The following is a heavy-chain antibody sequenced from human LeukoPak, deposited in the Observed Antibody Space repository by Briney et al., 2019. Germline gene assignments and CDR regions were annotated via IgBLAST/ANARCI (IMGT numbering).Heavy chain of an antibody. CDR3: ARQRGYSGYDPLGY. J-gene: IGHJ4*02. Sequence: INPNSGGTNYPQKFQGRVTMTRDTSISTAYMELSRLRSDDTAVYYCARQRGYSGYDPLGYWGQGALVTVSS. D-gene: IGHD5-12*01. CDR2: INPNSGGT. V-gene: IGHV1-2*02.